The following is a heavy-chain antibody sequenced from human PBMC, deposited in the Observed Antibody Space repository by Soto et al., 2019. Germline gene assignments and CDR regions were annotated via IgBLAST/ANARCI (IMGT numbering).Heavy chain of an antibody. CDR1: GDSISSISSY. CDR3: ARPVVVPDTTGWYYYGLDL. CDR2: LYYIGST. J-gene: IGHJ6*02. D-gene: IGHD2-2*01. V-gene: IGHV4-39*01. Sequence: QLRLQESGPGLVKPSETLSLTCTVSGDSISSISSYWGWIRQPPGKWLEWIGSLYYIGSTYYDPSLKSRVTISVDTSMHPFSLKFSSVTASDTAVYYCARPVVVPDTTGWYYYGLDLWGQGTTVTVS.